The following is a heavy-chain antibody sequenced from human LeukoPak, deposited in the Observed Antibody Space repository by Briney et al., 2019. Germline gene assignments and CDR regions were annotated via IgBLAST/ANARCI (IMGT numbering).Heavy chain of an antibody. V-gene: IGHV3-64D*06. CDR1: GFTFNNYA. CDR2: ISINGDNT. Sequence: GGSLGLSCSASGFTFNNYAMHWVRQAPGKGLEFVSTISINGDNTYYADSVKGRFTISRDNSKNTLYLQVRSLRDEDTAVYYCVKDHEYSYDYWGRGTLVTASS. CDR3: VKDHEYSYDY. D-gene: IGHD5-18*01. J-gene: IGHJ4*02.